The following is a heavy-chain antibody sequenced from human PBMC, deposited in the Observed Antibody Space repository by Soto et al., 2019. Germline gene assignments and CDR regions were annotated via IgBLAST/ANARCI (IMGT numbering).Heavy chain of an antibody. CDR1: GFTFSSYA. Sequence: GGSLRLSCAASGFTFSSYAMSWVRQAPGKGLEWVSAISGSGGSTYYADSVKGRFTISRDNSKNTLYMQMNSLRAEDTAVYYCAKQQGPGTPYYYAMDVWGQGTTVTVSS. CDR3: AKQQGPGTPYYYAMDV. CDR2: ISGSGGST. D-gene: IGHD1-1*01. V-gene: IGHV3-23*01. J-gene: IGHJ6*02.